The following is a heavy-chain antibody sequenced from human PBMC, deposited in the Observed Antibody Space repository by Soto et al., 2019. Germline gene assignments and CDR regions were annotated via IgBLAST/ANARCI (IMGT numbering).Heavy chain of an antibody. J-gene: IGHJ4*02. V-gene: IGHV3-74*01. CDR3: VRDSHGDY. CDR2: IDHDGPT. Sequence: EVQLVESGGGLVQPGGSLRISCAGSGFTFSNYWMHWVRQAPGKGLEWVSRIDHDGPTDYADSVRGRFTISRHNAENTLYLQMNSLRPEDTAVYYCVRDSHGDYWGQGTLVTVSS. CDR1: GFTFSNYW.